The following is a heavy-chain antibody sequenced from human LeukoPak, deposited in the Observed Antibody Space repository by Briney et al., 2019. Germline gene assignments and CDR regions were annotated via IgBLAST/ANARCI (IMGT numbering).Heavy chain of an antibody. CDR3: ARLGISGSYYRGAFDI. V-gene: IGHV4-34*01. Sequence: SSETLSLTCAVYGGSFSGYYWSWIRQPPGKGLEWIGEINHSGSTNYNPSLKSRVTISVDTSKNQFSLKLSSVTAADTAVYYCARLGISGSYYRGAFDIWGQGTMVTVSS. CDR1: GGSFSGYY. J-gene: IGHJ3*02. D-gene: IGHD1-26*01. CDR2: INHSGST.